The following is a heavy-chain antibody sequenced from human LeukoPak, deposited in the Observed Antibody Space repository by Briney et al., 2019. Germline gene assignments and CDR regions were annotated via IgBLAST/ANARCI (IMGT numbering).Heavy chain of an antibody. J-gene: IGHJ4*02. D-gene: IGHD4-17*01. Sequence: PGRSLRLSCAASGFTFSSYAMHWVRQAPGKGLEWVAVISYDGSNRYYADSVKGRFTISRDNSKNTLYLQMNSLRAEDTAVYYCARDPSYGDWTYFDYWGQGTLVTVSS. CDR1: GFTFSSYA. CDR2: ISYDGSNR. V-gene: IGHV3-30-3*01. CDR3: ARDPSYGDWTYFDY.